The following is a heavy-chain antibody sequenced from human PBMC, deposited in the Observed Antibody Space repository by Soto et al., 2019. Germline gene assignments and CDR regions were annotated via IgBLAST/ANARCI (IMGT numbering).Heavy chain of an antibody. CDR2: INTDGSNT. Sequence: GGSLRLSCEASGFTFSNYAMHWVRQVPGKGLEWVSHINTDGSNTNYADSVKGRFTISRDNAKSTLFLQMNSLRDEDTAVYYCAREFCSGGNCYTYYFDPWGQGIPVTVSS. CDR1: GFTFSNYA. J-gene: IGHJ5*02. CDR3: AREFCSGGNCYTYYFDP. D-gene: IGHD2-15*01. V-gene: IGHV3-74*01.